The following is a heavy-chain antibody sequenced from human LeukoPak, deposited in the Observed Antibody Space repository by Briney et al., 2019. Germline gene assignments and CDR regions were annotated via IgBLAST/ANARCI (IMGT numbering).Heavy chain of an antibody. CDR2: ISVYNGNT. CDR1: DYTFTSSD. V-gene: IGHV1-18*01. D-gene: IGHD5-12*01. Sequence: ASVKVSCKASDYTFTSSDFTWVRQAPGQGPEWMGWISVYNGNTNYAQKFQGRVNMTTDTSTSTVYMELRSLRSDDTAVYYCASTRGYGGYDIDYWGQGTLVTVSS. CDR3: ASTRGYGGYDIDY. J-gene: IGHJ4*02.